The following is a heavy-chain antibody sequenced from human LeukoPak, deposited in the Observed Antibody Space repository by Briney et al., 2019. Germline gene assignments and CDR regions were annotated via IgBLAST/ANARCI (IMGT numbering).Heavy chain of an antibody. Sequence: GESLKISCKGSGYSFTSYWISWVRQMPGKGLEWMGRIDPSDSYTNYSPSFQGHVTISADKSISTAYPQWSSLKASDTAMYYCARLIPADSSGWYNWFDPWGQGTLVTVSS. V-gene: IGHV5-10-1*01. J-gene: IGHJ5*02. CDR2: IDPSDSYT. CDR1: GYSFTSYW. D-gene: IGHD6-19*01. CDR3: ARLIPADSSGWYNWFDP.